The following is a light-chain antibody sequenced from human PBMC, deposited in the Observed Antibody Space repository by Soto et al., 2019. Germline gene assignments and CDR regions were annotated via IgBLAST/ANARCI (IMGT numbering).Light chain of an antibody. CDR2: AAS. CDR1: QTVSSSF. V-gene: IGKV3-20*01. Sequence: EIVLTQSPGTLSLSPGERATLSRRASQTVSSSFLAWYQQTPGQAPRLLIYAASSRATGIPDRFSGSGSGTDFTLTISRLEPEDFAVYYCQQYGNSPQTFGQGTKVDI. CDR3: QQYGNSPQT. J-gene: IGKJ1*01.